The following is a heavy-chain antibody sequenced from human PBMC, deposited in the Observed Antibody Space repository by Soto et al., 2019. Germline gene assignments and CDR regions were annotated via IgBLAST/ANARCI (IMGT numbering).Heavy chain of an antibody. CDR3: ARGRSVEMRRYGDSTRKYYFDY. V-gene: IGHV4-34*01. Sequence: SETLSLTCAVYGGSFSGYYWSWIRQPPGKGLEWIGEINHSGSTNYNPSLKSRVTISVDTSKNQFSLKLSSVTAADTAVYYCARGRSVEMRRYGDSTRKYYFDYWGQGTLVTVSS. CDR1: GGSFSGYY. D-gene: IGHD3-9*01. J-gene: IGHJ4*02. CDR2: INHSGST.